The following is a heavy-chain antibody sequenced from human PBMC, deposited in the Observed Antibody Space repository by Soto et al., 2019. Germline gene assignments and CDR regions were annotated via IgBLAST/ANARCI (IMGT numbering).Heavy chain of an antibody. V-gene: IGHV3-53*04. CDR3: ARDPPDRYFESSAFYTD. J-gene: IGHJ1*01. Sequence: EVQLVESGGDLVQPGGSLRLSCAASRFTVTNNFMSWHRQAPGKGLEWASVIYSGGSTFYADSVKGRCTLSRHNSKNPVSLQVNRLTCEDTAVYLRARDPPDRYFESSAFYTDWGPGTLVTGSS. CDR1: RFTVTNNF. D-gene: IGHD3-22*01. CDR2: IYSGGST.